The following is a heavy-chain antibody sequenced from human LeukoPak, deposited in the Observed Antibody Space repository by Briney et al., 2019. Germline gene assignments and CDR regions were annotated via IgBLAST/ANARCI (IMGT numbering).Heavy chain of an antibody. CDR1: RGSIRTADYY. Sequence: SETLSLTCTVSRGSIRTADYYWAWVRQPPGGGLEWLGSIYFSGTPYFNPSLKSRVAVSIDTSKNQFSLKVTSVNASDTAVYFCARTSSWYAGAWFDSWGQGTLVTVSS. CDR3: ARTSSWYAGAWFDS. CDR2: IYFSGTP. J-gene: IGHJ5*01. D-gene: IGHD6-13*01. V-gene: IGHV4-39*01.